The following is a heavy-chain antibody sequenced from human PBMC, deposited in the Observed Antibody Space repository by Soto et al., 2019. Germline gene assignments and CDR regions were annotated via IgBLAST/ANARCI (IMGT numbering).Heavy chain of an antibody. D-gene: IGHD3-10*01. V-gene: IGHV2-5*02. CDR3: ARSLWFGELH. J-gene: IGHJ4*02. CDR2: IYWDNDK. CDR1: GFSLSTTGVG. Sequence: QITLKESGPTLVKPTQTLTLTCSFSGFSLSTTGVGVGWIRQSPGKALEWLAIIYWDNDKRYSPSLKSRVTITKDTSKNQVVLTVPNMDPVDTGTYYGARSLWFGELHWGQGALVTVSS.